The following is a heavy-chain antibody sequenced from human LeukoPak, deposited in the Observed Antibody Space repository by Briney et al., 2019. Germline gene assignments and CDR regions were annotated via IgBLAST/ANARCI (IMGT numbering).Heavy chain of an antibody. Sequence: SQTLSLTCAISGDSVSSNSAAWNWIRQSPSRGLEWLGRTYYRSKWYNDYAVSVKSRITINPDTSKNQFSLQLDSVTPEDTAVYYCARDTRSGSYYRREPVVKFDPWGQGTLVTVSS. CDR3: ARDTRSGSYYRREPVVKFDP. J-gene: IGHJ5*02. CDR2: TYYRSKWYN. V-gene: IGHV6-1*01. D-gene: IGHD3-10*01. CDR1: GDSVSSNSAA.